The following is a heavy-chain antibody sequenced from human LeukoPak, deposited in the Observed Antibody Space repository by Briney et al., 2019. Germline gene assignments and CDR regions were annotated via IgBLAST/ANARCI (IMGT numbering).Heavy chain of an antibody. J-gene: IGHJ3*02. V-gene: IGHV5-51*01. D-gene: IGHD1-26*01. CDR3: ARPLVVGVQSSAFDI. Sequence: GESLQISCKGSGYSFTSYWIGWVRQMPGKGLEWMGIIYPGDSDTRYSPSFQGQVTISADKSISTAYLQWSSLKASDTAMYYCARPLVVGVQSSAFDIWGQGTMVTVSS. CDR1: GYSFTSYW. CDR2: IYPGDSDT.